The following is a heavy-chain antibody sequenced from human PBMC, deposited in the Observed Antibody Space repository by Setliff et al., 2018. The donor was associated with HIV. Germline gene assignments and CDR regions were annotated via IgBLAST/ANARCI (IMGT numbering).Heavy chain of an antibody. Sequence: SETLSLTCTVSGGSINSGGFYWTWIRQHPKKGLEWIGYIYYSGSTYYNPSLKSRVTISVDTSKNQFSLKLTSVTAADTAVYYCARDSRHDTSGYYYFDSWGQGTLVTVSS. CDR2: IYYSGST. CDR3: ARDSRHDTSGYYYFDS. D-gene: IGHD3-22*01. J-gene: IGHJ4*02. V-gene: IGHV4-31*03. CDR1: GGSINSGGFY.